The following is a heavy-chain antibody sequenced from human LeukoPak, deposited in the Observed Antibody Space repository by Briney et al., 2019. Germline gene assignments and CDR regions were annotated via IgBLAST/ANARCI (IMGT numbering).Heavy chain of an antibody. V-gene: IGHV4-39*07. Sequence: SETLSLTCTVSGGSISSSSYYWGWIRQPPGKGLEWIGSIYYSGSTYYNPSLKSRVTISVDTSKNQFSLKLSSVTAADTAVYYCARVKVVVVVAATPAYNWFDPWGQGTLVTVSS. D-gene: IGHD2-15*01. J-gene: IGHJ5*02. CDR3: ARVKVVVVVAATPAYNWFDP. CDR1: GGSISSSSYY. CDR2: IYYSGST.